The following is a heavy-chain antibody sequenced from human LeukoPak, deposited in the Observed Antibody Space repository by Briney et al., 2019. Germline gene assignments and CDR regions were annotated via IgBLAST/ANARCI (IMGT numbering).Heavy chain of an antibody. D-gene: IGHD5-12*01. CDR3: ARDHRYAFDN. Sequence: GGSLLLSCAASGFNFIDYSMNWVRPAPGKGLEWISYIGISSGNTKYAASVKGRFTISRDKARNSLYLQMNSLRVEDTAMYYCARDHRYAFDNWGHGTLVTVSS. J-gene: IGHJ4*01. CDR1: GFNFIDYS. V-gene: IGHV3-48*01. CDR2: IGISSGNT.